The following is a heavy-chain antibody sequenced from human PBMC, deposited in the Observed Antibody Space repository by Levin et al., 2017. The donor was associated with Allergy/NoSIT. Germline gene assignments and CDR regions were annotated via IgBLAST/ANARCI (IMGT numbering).Heavy chain of an antibody. V-gene: IGHV3-23*01. D-gene: IGHD6-19*01. Sequence: GESLKISCAASGFTFSDYAMAWLRRAPGKGLEWVSSTSGSGGSTYYINSVKGRFSISRDNSKNTLFLQMNSLRVDDTAVYYCAKAPQWLVLGGKWFDPWGQGTLVTVSS. J-gene: IGHJ5*02. CDR3: AKAPQWLVLGGKWFDP. CDR2: TSGSGGST. CDR1: GFTFSDYA.